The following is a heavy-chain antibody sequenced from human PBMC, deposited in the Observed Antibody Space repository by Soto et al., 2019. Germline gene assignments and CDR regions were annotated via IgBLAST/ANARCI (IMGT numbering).Heavy chain of an antibody. CDR3: ARPRGSARTNYYYFMDV. CDR2: ISSSGSTI. CDR1: GFTFSDYY. J-gene: IGHJ6*03. V-gene: IGHV3-11*01. Sequence: GGSLRLSCTASGFTFSDYYLSWIRQAPGKGLEWVSYISSSGSTIHYVDSVKGRFTVSRDNAKNSLYLQMNSLSADDTAVYYCARPRGSARTNYYYFMDVWGKGTTVTVSS. D-gene: IGHD6-6*01.